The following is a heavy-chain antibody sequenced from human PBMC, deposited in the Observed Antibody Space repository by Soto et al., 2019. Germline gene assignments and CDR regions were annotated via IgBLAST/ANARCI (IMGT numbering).Heavy chain of an antibody. Sequence: ASVKVSCKASGYTFTSYGISWVRQAPGQGLEWMGWISAYNGNTNYAQKLQGRVTMTTDTSTSTAYMELRSLRSDDTAVYYCARDHDILTGYSPVDYWGQGTLVTVSS. CDR3: ARDHDILTGYSPVDY. V-gene: IGHV1-18*04. J-gene: IGHJ4*02. D-gene: IGHD3-9*01. CDR2: ISAYNGNT. CDR1: GYTFTSYG.